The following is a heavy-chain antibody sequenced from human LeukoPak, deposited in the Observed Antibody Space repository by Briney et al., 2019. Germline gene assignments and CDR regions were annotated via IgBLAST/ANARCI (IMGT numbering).Heavy chain of an antibody. CDR2: ISGYTGNT. D-gene: IGHD2-2*01. Sequence: ASVKVSCKASGYTLTSYGISWVRQAPGQGLEWMGRISGYTGNTNYAQKVQGRVTMTTDTSTSTAYMELRSLRSDDTAVYYCARLLKGSTAFDVWGQGTMVTVSS. V-gene: IGHV1-18*01. CDR1: GYTLTSYG. J-gene: IGHJ3*01. CDR3: ARLLKGSTAFDV.